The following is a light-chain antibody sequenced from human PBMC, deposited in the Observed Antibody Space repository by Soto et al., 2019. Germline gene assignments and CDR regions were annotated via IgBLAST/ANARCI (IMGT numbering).Light chain of an antibody. V-gene: IGLV2-14*01. CDR3: SSYTSSSTGV. CDR2: DVS. Sequence: QSALTQPASVSGSPGQSITISCIGTSSDVGGYNYVSWYQQHPGKAPKLMIYDVSNRPSGVSNRFSGSKSGNTASLTISGLQAEDEADYYCSSYTSSSTGVFGTGTKLTVL. CDR1: SSDVGGYNY. J-gene: IGLJ1*01.